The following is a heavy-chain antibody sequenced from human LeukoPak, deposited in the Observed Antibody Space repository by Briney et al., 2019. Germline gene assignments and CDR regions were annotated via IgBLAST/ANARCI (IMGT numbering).Heavy chain of an antibody. CDR2: ISWNSGSI. CDR1: GFTFDDYA. V-gene: IGHV3-9*01. CDR3: AKAMNRYSSSWSDAFDI. Sequence: GRSLRLSCAASGFTFDDYAMHWVRQAPGKGLEWVSGISWNSGSIGYADSVKGRFTISRDNAKNSLYLQMNSLRAEDTALYYCAKAMNRYSSSWSDAFDIWGQGTMVTVSS. D-gene: IGHD6-13*01. J-gene: IGHJ3*02.